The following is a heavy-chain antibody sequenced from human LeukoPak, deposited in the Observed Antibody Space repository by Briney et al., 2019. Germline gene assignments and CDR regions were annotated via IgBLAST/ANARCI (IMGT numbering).Heavy chain of an antibody. V-gene: IGHV3-7*01. CDR1: GFTFSVSW. Sequence: GGSLRLSCAASGFTFSVSWMSWVRQAPGKGLEWVANIKYDGNEKYYVDSVKGRFTISRDNAKNSLYLQMNSLSAEDTAVYYCARGGTTFEHWGQGTLVTVSS. CDR2: IKYDGNEK. CDR3: ARGGTTFEH. D-gene: IGHD1-1*01. J-gene: IGHJ4*02.